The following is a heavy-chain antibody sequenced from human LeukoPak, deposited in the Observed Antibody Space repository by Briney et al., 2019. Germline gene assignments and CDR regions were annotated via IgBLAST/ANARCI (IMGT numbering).Heavy chain of an antibody. CDR1: GGSISSSNW. V-gene: IGHV4-4*02. J-gene: IGHJ5*02. D-gene: IGHD3-10*01. CDR2: IYHSGST. CDR3: ARGTRYYYGSAPSIRFDP. Sequence: SETLSLTCAVSGGSISSSNWWSWVRQPPGKGLEWIGEIYHSGSTNYNPSLKSRVTISVDTSKNQFSLKLSSVTAADTAVYYCARGTRYYYGSAPSIRFDPWGQGTLVTVSS.